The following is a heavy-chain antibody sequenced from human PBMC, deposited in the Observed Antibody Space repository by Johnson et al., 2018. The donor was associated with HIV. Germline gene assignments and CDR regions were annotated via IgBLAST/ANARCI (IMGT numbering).Heavy chain of an antibody. CDR1: GFTFSSYA. Sequence: QVQLVESGGGVVQPGRSLRLSCAASGFTFSSYAMHWVRQAPGKGLEWVAVISYDGSNKYYADSVKGRFTISRDNSKNTLYLQMNSLRVEDTAVYYCVREHRADESFDLWGQGTMVTVSS. V-gene: IGHV3-30*04. CDR3: VREHRADESFDL. J-gene: IGHJ3*01. D-gene: IGHD1-14*01. CDR2: ISYDGSNK.